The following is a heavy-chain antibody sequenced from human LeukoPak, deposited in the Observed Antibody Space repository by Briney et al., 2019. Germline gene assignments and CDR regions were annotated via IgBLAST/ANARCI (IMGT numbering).Heavy chain of an antibody. CDR1: GGSISSYY. J-gene: IGHJ6*03. D-gene: IGHD6-13*01. CDR2: IYYGGST. CDR3: ARVESSSWYGYYYYYYMDV. Sequence: SETLSLTCTVSGGSISSYYWSWIRQPPGKGLEWIGYIYYGGSTNYNPSLKSRVTISVDTSKNQFSLKLSSVTAADTAVYYCARVESSSWYGYYYYYYMDVWGKGTTVTISS. V-gene: IGHV4-59*01.